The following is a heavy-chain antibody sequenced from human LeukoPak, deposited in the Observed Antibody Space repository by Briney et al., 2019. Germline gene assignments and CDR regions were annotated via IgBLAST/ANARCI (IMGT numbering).Heavy chain of an antibody. D-gene: IGHD4-11*01. CDR2: MSYVGIT. CDR1: GASITSTTYW. V-gene: IGHV4-39*01. CDR3: TRLPLDYSLDH. J-gene: IGHJ4*02. Sequence: SETLSLTCTVSGASITSTTYWWGWIRQSPGKGLEWIGSMSYVGITSYNPSLKSRATISVDTSQNQFSLMLNSVTAADTAVYYCTRLPLDYSLDHWGQGTPVSVSS.